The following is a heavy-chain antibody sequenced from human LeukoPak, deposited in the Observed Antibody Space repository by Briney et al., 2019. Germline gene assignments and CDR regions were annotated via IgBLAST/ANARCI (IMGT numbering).Heavy chain of an antibody. CDR3: VKGGWLDD. CDR2: ISTGGSTI. D-gene: IGHD6-19*01. V-gene: IGHV3-48*03. CDR1: GFIFSGYE. Sequence: GGSLRLSCAASGFIFSGYEMNWVRQAPGKGLQWVSWISTGGSTIYYADSVKGRFTVSRDNAKNSLSLQMNSLRAEDTAVYYCVKGGWLDDWGQGTLVTVSS. J-gene: IGHJ4*02.